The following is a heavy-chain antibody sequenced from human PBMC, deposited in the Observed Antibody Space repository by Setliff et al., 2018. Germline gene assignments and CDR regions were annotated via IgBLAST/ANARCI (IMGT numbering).Heavy chain of an antibody. Sequence: ASVKVSCKASGYTFTSYDINWVRQATGQGLEWMGWMNPNSGNIGYAQKFQGRVTMTRNTSISTAYMELSSLRSEDTAVYYCARDVPFWSGYYTGYYYYYGMDVWGQGTTVTVSS. J-gene: IGHJ6*02. CDR2: MNPNSGNI. V-gene: IGHV1-8*02. CDR3: ARDVPFWSGYYTGYYYYYGMDV. CDR1: GYTFTSYD. D-gene: IGHD3-3*01.